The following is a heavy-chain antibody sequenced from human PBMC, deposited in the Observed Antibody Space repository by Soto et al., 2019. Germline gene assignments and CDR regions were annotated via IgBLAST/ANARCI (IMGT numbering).Heavy chain of an antibody. CDR3: ARAGIVQVSYAMDV. CDR2: IYHSGST. Sequence: SETLSLTCTVSGGSIGGDSWSWIRQSPGKGLDFIGYIYHSGSTNYNPSLKSRVTISMDTSKNQFSLRPSSVTAADTAAYSCARAGIVQVSYAMDVWGQGTTVTSP. V-gene: IGHV4-59*01. CDR1: GGSIGGDS. D-gene: IGHD2-8*02. J-gene: IGHJ6*02.